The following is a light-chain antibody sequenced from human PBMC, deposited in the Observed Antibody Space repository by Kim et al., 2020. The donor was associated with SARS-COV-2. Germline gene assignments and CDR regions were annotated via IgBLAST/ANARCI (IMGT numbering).Light chain of an antibody. CDR2: DAS. V-gene: IGKV3-11*01. CDR3: QQRNNWPPKVT. J-gene: IGKJ4*01. CDR1: QSISSS. Sequence: EVVLTQSPATLSLSPGAGATLSCRASQSISSSLAWYQQRPGQPPRLLIFDASIRASGIPARFSGSGSGTDFTLTISGPEPEDFAVYYCQQRNNWPPKVTFGGGTKVDIK.